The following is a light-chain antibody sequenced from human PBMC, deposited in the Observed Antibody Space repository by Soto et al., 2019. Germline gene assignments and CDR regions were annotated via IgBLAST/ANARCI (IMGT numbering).Light chain of an antibody. CDR1: EAFFYTATNKNY. CDR3: QQYLSIPT. CDR2: WAS. V-gene: IGKV4-1*01. J-gene: IGKJ5*01. Sequence: EIVMTQSPDTLALSLGERAAINCKSREAFFYTATNKNYLAWYQQKPGQPPKXLISWASTRESGVPDRFTGSGSGTDFTLTISNMQAEDVAAYYCQQYLSIPTFGQGTRLEIK.